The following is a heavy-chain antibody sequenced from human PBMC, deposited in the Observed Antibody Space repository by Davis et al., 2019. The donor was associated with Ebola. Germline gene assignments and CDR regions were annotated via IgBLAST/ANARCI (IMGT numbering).Heavy chain of an antibody. Sequence: GESLKISCAASGFTFSHFGMHWVRQAPGKGLEWVAVVSFDGSVTHYGDSLRGRFAVSRDNFRNTVSLQMSSLRNEDTGVYYCAKETNEYSSSSKDFWGQGIRVTVSS. D-gene: IGHD6-6*01. CDR2: VSFDGSVT. J-gene: IGHJ4*02. CDR1: GFTFSHFG. V-gene: IGHV3-30*18. CDR3: AKETNEYSSSSKDF.